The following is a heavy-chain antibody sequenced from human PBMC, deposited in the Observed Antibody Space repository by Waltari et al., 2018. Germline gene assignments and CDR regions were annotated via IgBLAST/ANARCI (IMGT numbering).Heavy chain of an antibody. CDR3: TTDSPFPMYCTNGVCHPSVPDKGGFDY. J-gene: IGHJ4*02. D-gene: IGHD2-8*01. Sequence: QVQLQESGPGLVKPSETLSLTCTVSGGSISSHYWSWIRQPPGKGLEWIGYIYYSGSTNSTPSLKSVVTISVDPSKNQFSRKLSSVTAADTAVYYCTTDSPFPMYCTNGVCHPSVPDKGGFDYWGQGTLVTVSS. V-gene: IGHV4-59*11. CDR2: IYYSGST. CDR1: GGSISSHY.